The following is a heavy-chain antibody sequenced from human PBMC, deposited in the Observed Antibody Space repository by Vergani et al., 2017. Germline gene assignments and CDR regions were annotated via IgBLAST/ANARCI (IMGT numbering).Heavy chain of an antibody. V-gene: IGHV3-48*01. CDR3: ARDLFSSCSWYLEGAVDI. D-gene: IGHD6-13*01. CDR1: GFTFSSSS. J-gene: IGHJ3*02. CDR2: ISSISMTI. Sequence: EVQLVESGGGLVQPGGSLRLSCAASGFTFSSSSMNWVRQAPGKGLEWVSYISSISMTIYYADSVKGRFTISRDNAKNSLYLQMNSLRAEDTAVYYCARDLFSSCSWYLEGAVDIWGQGTMVTVSS.